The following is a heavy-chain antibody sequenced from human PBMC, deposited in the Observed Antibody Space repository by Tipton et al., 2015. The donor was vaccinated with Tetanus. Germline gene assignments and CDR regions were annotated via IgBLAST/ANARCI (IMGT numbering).Heavy chain of an antibody. CDR1: GFSLSDYA. Sequence: SLRLSCAASGFSLSDYAINWVRQAPGKGLEWVANINRDGSETYYVDSVKGRFTISRDNAKNLLHLQMNSLRAEDTAVYYCAAEVSAGYWGQGTLVTVSS. J-gene: IGHJ4*02. CDR2: INRDGSET. D-gene: IGHD4/OR15-4a*01. V-gene: IGHV3-7*03. CDR3: AAEVSAGY.